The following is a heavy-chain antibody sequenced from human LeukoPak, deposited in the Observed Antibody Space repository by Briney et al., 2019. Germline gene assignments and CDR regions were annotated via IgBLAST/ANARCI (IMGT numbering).Heavy chain of an antibody. Sequence: GESLRLSCAASGFTFSSYAMSWVRQTPGKGLEWVSTISGSGGSTYYADSVKGRFTISRDNSKNTLYLQMNSLRAEDTAVYYCAKSRYDFWSEDSFDIWGQGTMVTVSS. J-gene: IGHJ3*02. V-gene: IGHV3-23*01. CDR2: ISGSGGST. CDR3: AKSRYDFWSEDSFDI. CDR1: GFTFSSYA. D-gene: IGHD3-3*01.